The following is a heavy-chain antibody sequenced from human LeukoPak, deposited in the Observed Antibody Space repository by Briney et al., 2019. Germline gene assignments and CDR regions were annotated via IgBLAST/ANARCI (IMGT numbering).Heavy chain of an antibody. D-gene: IGHD6-13*01. CDR3: AKDREAAAATGYFDY. CDR2: IWYGGSNK. J-gene: IGHJ4*02. Sequence: GRSLRLSCAASGFTFSSYGMHWVRQAPGKGLEWVAVIWYGGSNKYYADSVKGRFTISRDNSKNTLYLQMNSLRAEDTAVYYCAKDREAAAATGYFDYWGQGTLVTVSS. CDR1: GFTFSSYG. V-gene: IGHV3-30*18.